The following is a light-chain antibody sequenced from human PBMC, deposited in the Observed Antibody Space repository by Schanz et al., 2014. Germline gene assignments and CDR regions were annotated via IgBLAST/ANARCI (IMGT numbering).Light chain of an antibody. J-gene: IGKJ4*01. CDR3: QHRGNWPPLT. V-gene: IGKV3-15*01. CDR2: GAS. CDR1: QSVGSD. Sequence: EIVMTQSPATLSVSPGERATLSCRASQSVGSDLAWYQHKPGQAPRLLIYGASTRATGIPARFSGSGSGTEFTLTISSLEPEDFAVYYCQHRGNWPPLTFGGGTKVEIK.